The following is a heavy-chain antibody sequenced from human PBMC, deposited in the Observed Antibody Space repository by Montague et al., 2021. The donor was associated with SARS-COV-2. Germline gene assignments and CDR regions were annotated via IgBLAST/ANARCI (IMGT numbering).Heavy chain of an antibody. V-gene: IGHV3-7*01. J-gene: IGHJ6*02. CDR2: IKQDGSEK. D-gene: IGHD2-2*02. CDR1: GFTFSRYW. CDR3: ARDSGQPLLYGSPYYYYGMDV. Sequence: SLRLSCAASGFTFSRYWMSWVRQAPGKGLEWVANIKQDGSEKYYVDSVKGRFTISRDNAKNSLYLQMNSLRTEDTAVYYCARDSGQPLLYGSPYYYYGMDVWGQGTTVTVSS.